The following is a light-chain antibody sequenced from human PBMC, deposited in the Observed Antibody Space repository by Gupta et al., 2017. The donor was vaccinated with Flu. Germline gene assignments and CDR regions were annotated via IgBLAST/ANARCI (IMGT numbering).Light chain of an antibody. CDR1: SSDIGSYKY. J-gene: IGLJ2*01. CDR2: DVT. V-gene: IGLV2-14*03. CDR3: SSCTSSSTLI. Sequence: QSALTQPASVSGSPGQSIAISCTATSSDIGSYKYVSWSQQHPGKAPQLLIYDVTNRPSGVSTRFSGSKSGDTASLTISGLQPEDEADYYCSSCTSSSTLIFGGGTRLTVL.